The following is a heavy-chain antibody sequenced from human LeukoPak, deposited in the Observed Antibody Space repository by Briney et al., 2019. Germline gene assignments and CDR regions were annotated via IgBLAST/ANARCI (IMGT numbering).Heavy chain of an antibody. D-gene: IGHD2-21*02. V-gene: IGHV1-18*01. CDR1: GYTFTSYG. CDR2: ISAYNGNT. J-gene: IGHJ6*02. CDR3: AREEVVTAKYYYGMDV. Sequence: ASVKVSCKASGYTFTSYGISWVRQAPGQGLEWMGCISAYNGNTNYAQKLQGRVTMTTDTSTSTAYMELRSLRSDDTAVYYCAREEVVTAKYYYGMDVWGQGTRVTVSS.